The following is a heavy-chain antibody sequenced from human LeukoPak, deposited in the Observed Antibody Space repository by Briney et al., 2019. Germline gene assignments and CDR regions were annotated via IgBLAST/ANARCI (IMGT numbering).Heavy chain of an antibody. CDR3: ARDQDGSGSYYDY. CDR1: GFTFSSYG. D-gene: IGHD3-10*01. Sequence: GGSLRPSCAASGFTFSSYGMHWVRQAPGKGLEWVAFIRYDGSNKYYADSVKGRFTISRDNAKNSLYLQMNSLRAEDTAVYYCARDQDGSGSYYDYWGQGTLDTVSS. V-gene: IGHV3-30*02. J-gene: IGHJ4*02. CDR2: IRYDGSNK.